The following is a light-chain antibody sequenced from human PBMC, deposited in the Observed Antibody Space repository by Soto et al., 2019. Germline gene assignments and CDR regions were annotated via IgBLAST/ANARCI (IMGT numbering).Light chain of an antibody. J-gene: IGKJ4*01. V-gene: IGKV3-20*01. CDR1: QILNGGS. CDR2: DSS. Sequence: EIVLTQSPGTLSLSPGDRAALSCRTTQILNGGSLAWYQVKPGQAPRLLMYDSSIRAAGVPNRFSGSGSGTDFTLTISRLETEDFAVYYCQLYGSSPELTFGGGTEVEIK. CDR3: QLYGSSPELT.